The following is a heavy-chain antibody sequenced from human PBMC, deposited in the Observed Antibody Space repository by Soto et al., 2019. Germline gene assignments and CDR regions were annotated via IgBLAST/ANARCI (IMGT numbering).Heavy chain of an antibody. CDR3: ARDHLILPAHDFFYGSDV. CDR2: IPQDGVDG. Sequence: GGSLRLSCEVSGFTFSMYSMSWVRQSPGKGLEWVAKIPQDGVDGHYADSVKGRFIISRDNGKDSLHLQLNNLRAEDTAVYYCARDHLILPAHDFFYGSDVWGRGATVTVSS. CDR1: GFTFSMYS. D-gene: IGHD2-21*02. V-gene: IGHV3-7*03. J-gene: IGHJ6*02.